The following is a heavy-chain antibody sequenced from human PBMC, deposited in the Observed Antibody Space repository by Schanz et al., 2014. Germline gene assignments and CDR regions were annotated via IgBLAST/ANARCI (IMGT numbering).Heavy chain of an antibody. CDR3: ARGTMPGTFDI. V-gene: IGHV1-69*02. Sequence: VQLEQSGAEVKKPGSSVKVSCKASGGTFSSFGINWVRQAPGQGLEWMGRIIPILGIANYAQKFQGRVTNTADKSTSTAYMDLSSLRPEDTAVYYCARGTMPGTFDIWGQGTMVTVSP. CDR1: GGTFSSFG. CDR2: IIPILGIA. J-gene: IGHJ3*02. D-gene: IGHD2-2*01.